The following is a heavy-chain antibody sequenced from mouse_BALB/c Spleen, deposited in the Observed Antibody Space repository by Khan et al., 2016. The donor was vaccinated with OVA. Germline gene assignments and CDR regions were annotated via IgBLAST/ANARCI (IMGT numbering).Heavy chain of an antibody. J-gene: IGHJ2*01. CDR2: ISYSGNT. D-gene: IGHD3-2*02. CDR3: ARIQGGDFDY. CDR1: GYSITSDYA. V-gene: IGHV3-2*02. Sequence: DVKLQESGPGLVKPSQSLSLTCTVTGYSITSDYAWNWIRQFPGNKLEWMGYISYSGNTKYNPSLKSRISITRDTSKNQFFLQLNCVTIEDTATYYCARIQGGDFDYWGQGTTLTVSS.